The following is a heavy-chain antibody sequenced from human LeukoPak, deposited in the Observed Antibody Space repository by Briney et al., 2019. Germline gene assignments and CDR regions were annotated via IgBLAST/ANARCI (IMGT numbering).Heavy chain of an antibody. Sequence: GRSLRLSCAASGFTFSSYGMHWARQAPGKGLEWVAVISCDGSNKYYADSVKGRFTISRDNSKNTLYLQMNSLRAEDTAVYYCAKEEDYGDYTDYWGQGTLVTVSS. V-gene: IGHV3-30*18. CDR3: AKEEDYGDYTDY. CDR2: ISCDGSNK. CDR1: GFTFSSYG. D-gene: IGHD4-17*01. J-gene: IGHJ4*02.